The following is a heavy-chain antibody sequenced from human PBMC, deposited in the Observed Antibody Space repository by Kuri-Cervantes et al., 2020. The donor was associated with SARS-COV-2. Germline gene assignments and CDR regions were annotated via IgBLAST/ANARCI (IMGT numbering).Heavy chain of an antibody. D-gene: IGHD6-19*01. V-gene: IGHV3-23*01. CDR2: ITISGLST. CDR3: AKIAGYNSGWYDD. CDR1: GFTFSHHA. J-gene: IGHJ5*02. Sequence: GGSLRLSCGASGFTFSHHAMSWFRQAPGKGLEWVSTITISGLSTHYADSVKGRFTISRDNSKNTVYLQMNSLRADDTAVYYCAKIAGYNSGWYDDWGQGTLVTVSS.